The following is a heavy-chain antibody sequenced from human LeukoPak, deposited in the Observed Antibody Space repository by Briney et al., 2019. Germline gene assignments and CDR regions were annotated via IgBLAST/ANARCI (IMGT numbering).Heavy chain of an antibody. D-gene: IGHD3-22*01. Sequence: GGSLRLSCAASGFTVTGNYMSWVRQAPGKGLEWVSVIYSGGSTFYADSVKGRFTISRDNAKNSLYLQMNSLRAEDTAVYYCATDYYDSSAYYRAGYWGQGTLVTVSS. CDR3: ATDYYDSSAYYRAGY. CDR2: IYSGGST. V-gene: IGHV3-53*01. J-gene: IGHJ4*02. CDR1: GFTVTGNY.